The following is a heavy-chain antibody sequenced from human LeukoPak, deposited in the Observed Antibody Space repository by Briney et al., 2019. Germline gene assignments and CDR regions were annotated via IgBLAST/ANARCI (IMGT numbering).Heavy chain of an antibody. J-gene: IGHJ3*02. Sequence: SVKVSCKASGGTFSSYAISWVRQAPGQGLEWMGGIIPIFGTANYAQKFQGRVTITADESTSTAYMELSSLRSEDTAVYYCARKIAAAHDAFDIWGQETMVTVSS. D-gene: IGHD6-13*01. CDR3: ARKIAAAHDAFDI. CDR2: IIPIFGTA. V-gene: IGHV1-69*13. CDR1: GGTFSSYA.